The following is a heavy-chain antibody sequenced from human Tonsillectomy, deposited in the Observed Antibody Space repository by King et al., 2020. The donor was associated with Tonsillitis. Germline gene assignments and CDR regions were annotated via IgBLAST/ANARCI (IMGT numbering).Heavy chain of an antibody. J-gene: IGHJ6*03. V-gene: IGHV3-7*03. CDR3: ARRNYDFWSGYSYYYYMDV. CDR1: GFTFSSYW. D-gene: IGHD3-3*01. CDR2: IKQDGSEK. Sequence: EVQLVESGGGLVQPGGSLRLSCAASGFTFSSYWMSWVRQAPGKGLEWVANIKQDGSEKYYVDSVKGRFTISRDNAKNSLYLQMNSLRAEDTAVYYCARRNYDFWSGYSYYYYMDVWGKGTTVTVSS.